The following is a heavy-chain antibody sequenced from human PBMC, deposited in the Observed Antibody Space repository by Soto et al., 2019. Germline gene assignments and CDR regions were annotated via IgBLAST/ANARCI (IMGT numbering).Heavy chain of an antibody. CDR2: IYYSGST. J-gene: IGHJ2*01. Sequence: QLQLQESGPGLVKPSETLSLTCTVSGGSISSSSYYWGWIRQPPGKGLEWIGSIYYSGSTYYNPSLKSPGTISVDTSTNQFSLKLRSVTAAATAVYYCARNIVVVTARYPSWHFDLWGRGTLVTVSS. CDR1: GGSISSSSYY. V-gene: IGHV4-39*01. CDR3: ARNIVVVTARYPSWHFDL. D-gene: IGHD2-21*02.